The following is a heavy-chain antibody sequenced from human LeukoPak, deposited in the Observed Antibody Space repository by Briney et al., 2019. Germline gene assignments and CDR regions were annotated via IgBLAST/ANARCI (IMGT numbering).Heavy chain of an antibody. CDR1: GGSISSSSYY. D-gene: IGHD1-14*01. Sequence: SETLSLTCTVSGGSISSSSYYWGWIRQPPGKGLEWIGSIYYSGSTYYNPSLKSRVTISVDTSKNQFSLKLSSVTAADTAVYYCARRGRLRTDYWGQGTLVTVSS. J-gene: IGHJ4*02. V-gene: IGHV4-39*01. CDR3: ARRGRLRTDY. CDR2: IYYSGST.